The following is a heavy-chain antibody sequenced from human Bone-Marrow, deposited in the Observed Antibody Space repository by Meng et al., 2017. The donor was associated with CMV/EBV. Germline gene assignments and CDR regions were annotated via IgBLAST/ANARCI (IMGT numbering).Heavy chain of an antibody. CDR2: ISTHNGNT. Sequence: ASVKVSCKASGYTFISSGIHWVRQAPGQGLEWVGWISTHNGNTNYAKRFQDRITLTTNTSTATAYMELRSLRSEDTAVYYCARDKGPYDSSGTFDYWGQGTLVTVSS. CDR3: ARDKGPYDSSGTFDY. CDR1: GYTFISSG. D-gene: IGHD3-22*01. J-gene: IGHJ4*02. V-gene: IGHV1-18*01.